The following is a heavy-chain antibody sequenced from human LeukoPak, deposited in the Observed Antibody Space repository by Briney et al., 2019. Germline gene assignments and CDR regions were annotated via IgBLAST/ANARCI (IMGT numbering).Heavy chain of an antibody. V-gene: IGHV4-59*01. CDR3: ARTILSALGDYFDY. Sequence: SETLSLTCSVSGGPISSYYWSWMRQPPGKGLEWVGYIYYSGSTNYNHSLKSRVTISVDTSKNQLSLKLSSVTAADTAVYYCARTILSALGDYFDYWGQGTLVTVSS. CDR2: IYYSGST. D-gene: IGHD2-21*01. CDR1: GGPISSYY. J-gene: IGHJ4*02.